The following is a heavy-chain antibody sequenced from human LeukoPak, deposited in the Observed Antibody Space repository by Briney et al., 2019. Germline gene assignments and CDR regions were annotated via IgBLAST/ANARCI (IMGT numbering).Heavy chain of an antibody. V-gene: IGHV1-69*06. Sequence: GSSVKVSCKASGGTFSSYAISWVRQAPGQGLEWMGGIIPIFGTANYAQKFQGRVTITADKSTSTAYMELSSLRSEDTAVYYCARGPDDFWSNYLYYFDYWGQGTLVTVSS. J-gene: IGHJ4*02. CDR1: GGTFSSYA. CDR3: ARGPDDFWSNYLYYFDY. D-gene: IGHD3-3*01. CDR2: IIPIFGTA.